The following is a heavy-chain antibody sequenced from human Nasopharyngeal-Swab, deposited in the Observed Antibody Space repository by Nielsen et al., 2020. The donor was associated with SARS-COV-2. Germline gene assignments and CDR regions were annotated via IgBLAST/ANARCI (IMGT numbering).Heavy chain of an antibody. CDR3: ARPYSGSYMGAFDI. CDR2: ISYDGSNK. V-gene: IGHV3-30*04. Sequence: GESLKISCAASGFTFSSYAMHWVRQAPGKGLEWVAVISYDGSNKYYADSVKGRFTISRDNSENTLYLQMNSLRAEDTAVYYCARPYSGSYMGAFDIWGQGTMVTVSS. CDR1: GFTFSSYA. J-gene: IGHJ3*02. D-gene: IGHD1-26*01.